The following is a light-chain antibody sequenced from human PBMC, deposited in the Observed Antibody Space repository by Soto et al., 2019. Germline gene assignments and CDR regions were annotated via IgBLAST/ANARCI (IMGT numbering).Light chain of an antibody. CDR1: SSDVGGYNY. J-gene: IGLJ3*02. CDR3: SSFTSINTLV. CDR2: EVS. V-gene: IGLV2-14*01. Sequence: QSALTQPASVSGSPGQSITISCTGTSSDVGGYNYVSWYQQHPGKAPKLMIYEVSNRPSGVSHRFSGSKSGNTASLTISGLQTEDEADYYCSSFTSINTLVFGGGTKLTVL.